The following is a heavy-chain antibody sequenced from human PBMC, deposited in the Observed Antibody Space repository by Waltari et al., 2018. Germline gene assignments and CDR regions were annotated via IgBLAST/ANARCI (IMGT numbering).Heavy chain of an antibody. CDR2: IYHSGST. Sequence: QVQLQESGPGLVKPSGTLSLTCAVSGGSISSSNWWSWVRQPPGKGLEWIGEIYHSGSTNYNPSLKSRVTISVDKSKNQFSLKLSSVTAADTAVYYCASSTWRNFQYYYYYGMDVWGQGTTVTVSS. CDR3: ASSTWRNFQYYYYYGMDV. CDR1: GGSISSSNW. J-gene: IGHJ6*02. D-gene: IGHD1-7*01. V-gene: IGHV4-4*02.